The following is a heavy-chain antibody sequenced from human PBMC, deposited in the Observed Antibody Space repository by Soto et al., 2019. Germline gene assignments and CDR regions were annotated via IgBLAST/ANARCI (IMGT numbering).Heavy chain of an antibody. Sequence: SETLSLTCTVSGGSISSYYWSWIRQPPGKGLEWIGYIYYSGSTNYNPSLKSRVTISVDTSKNQFSLKLSSVTAADTAVYYCAKDSGYGSGPYWGQGTLVTVSS. D-gene: IGHD3-10*01. V-gene: IGHV4-59*12. J-gene: IGHJ4*02. CDR3: AKDSGYGSGPY. CDR1: GGSISSYY. CDR2: IYYSGST.